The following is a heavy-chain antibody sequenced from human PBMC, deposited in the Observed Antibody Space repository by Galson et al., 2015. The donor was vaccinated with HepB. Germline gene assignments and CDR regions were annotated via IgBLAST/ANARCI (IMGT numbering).Heavy chain of an antibody. CDR2: TYYRSKWYN. D-gene: IGHD5-18*01. CDR3: ASGYGYGTDAFDI. V-gene: IGHV6-1*01. Sequence: CAISGDSVSSNSAAWNWIRQSPSRGLEWLGRTYYRSKWYNDYAVSVKSRITINPDTSKNQSSLQLNSVTPEDTAVYYCASGYGYGTDAFDIWGQGTMVTVSS. J-gene: IGHJ3*02. CDR1: GDSVSSNSAA.